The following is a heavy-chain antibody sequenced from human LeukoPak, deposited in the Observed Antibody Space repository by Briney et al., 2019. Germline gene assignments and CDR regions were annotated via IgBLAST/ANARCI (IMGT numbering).Heavy chain of an antibody. CDR3: ARGAPSGSLNYFDY. CDR2: ISPSGGST. CDR1: GYSFTRYY. Sequence: ASVKVSCKASGYSFTRYYMHWVRQAPGQGLEWMGMISPSGGSTTFAQSFQGRIALTEDTSTSTVYMELSSLKSEDTAVYYCARGAPSGSLNYFDYWGQGTLATVSS. D-gene: IGHD2-15*01. J-gene: IGHJ4*02. V-gene: IGHV1-46*01.